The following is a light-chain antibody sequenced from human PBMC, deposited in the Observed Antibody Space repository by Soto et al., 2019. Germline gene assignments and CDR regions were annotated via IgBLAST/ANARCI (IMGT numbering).Light chain of an antibody. J-gene: IGKJ1*01. CDR2: GAS. CDR1: QSVSSSY. CDR3: QQYDRSQWT. V-gene: IGKV3-20*01. Sequence: EIVLTQSPGTLSLSPGETATLSCRASQSVSSSYLAWYQQKPGQAPRLLIYGASSRATGIPDRFSGSGSGTDFTLTISRLEPEDFAVYHCQQYDRSQWTFGQGTKVKIK.